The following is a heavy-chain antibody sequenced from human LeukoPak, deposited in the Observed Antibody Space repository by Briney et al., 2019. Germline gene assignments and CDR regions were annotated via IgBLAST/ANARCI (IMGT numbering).Heavy chain of an antibody. D-gene: IGHD6-19*01. V-gene: IGHV3-7*04. CDR2: IKVDGIEK. CDR3: ARDNAGSGWVY. Sequence: RGSLRLSCVASGFIFSDYWMSWVRQAPGKGPEWVANIKVDGIEKYYADSVKGRFTISRDNAKNSLYLQMNSLRAEDTAVYYCARDNAGSGWVYWGQGTLVTVSS. J-gene: IGHJ4*02. CDR1: GFIFSDYW.